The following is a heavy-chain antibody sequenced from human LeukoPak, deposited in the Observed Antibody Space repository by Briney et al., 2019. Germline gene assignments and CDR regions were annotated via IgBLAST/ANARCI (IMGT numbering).Heavy chain of an antibody. D-gene: IGHD1-26*01. CDR3: AGEVGGSWFDP. J-gene: IGHJ5*02. Sequence: SETPSLTCTVSGGSISSGSHYWSWIRQPAGKGLEWIGRIYTSGSTNYNPSLKSRVTISLDTSENQFSLKLSSVTAADTAVYYCAGEVGGSWFDPWGQGTLVTVSS. V-gene: IGHV4-61*02. CDR1: GGSISSGSHY. CDR2: IYTSGST.